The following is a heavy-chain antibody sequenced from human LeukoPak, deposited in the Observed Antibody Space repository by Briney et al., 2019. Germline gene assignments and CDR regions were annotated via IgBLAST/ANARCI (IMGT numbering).Heavy chain of an antibody. J-gene: IGHJ4*02. V-gene: IGHV1-18*01. D-gene: IGHD2-2*01. CDR1: VYTFTSYG. CDR3: ARDFVWYVVVPAAHRFDY. CDR2: ISAYNGNT. Sequence: ASVTVSCKASVYTFTSYGISWVRQAPGQGLEWMGWISAYNGNTNYAQKLQGRVTMTTDTSTSTAYMELRSLRSDDTAVYYCARDFVWYVVVPAAHRFDYWGQGTLVTVSS.